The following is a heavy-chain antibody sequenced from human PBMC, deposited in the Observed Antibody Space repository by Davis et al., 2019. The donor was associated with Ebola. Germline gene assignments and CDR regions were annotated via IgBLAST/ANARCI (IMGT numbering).Heavy chain of an antibody. V-gene: IGHV3-74*03. Sequence: HTGGSLRLSCAASGFTFSNYGMHWVRQAPGKGLVWVSRINNDGGRISYADSVEGRFTTSRDNARNTLFLQMDRLRDEDMGVYYCARVRSPASYGTTWGYHYYYGLDVWGKGTTVTVSS. CDR2: INNDGGRI. D-gene: IGHD2/OR15-2a*01. J-gene: IGHJ6*04. CDR3: ARVRSPASYGTTWGYHYYYGLDV. CDR1: GFTFSNYG.